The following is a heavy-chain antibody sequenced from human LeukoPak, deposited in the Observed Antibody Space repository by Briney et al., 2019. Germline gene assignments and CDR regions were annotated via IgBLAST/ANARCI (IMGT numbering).Heavy chain of an antibody. J-gene: IGHJ6*02. D-gene: IGHD3-9*01. CDR3: ARDPAPYYDILTGYYRSYYGMDV. CDR1: GFTFSSYW. Sequence: GGSLRLSCAASGFTFSSYWMSWVRQAPGKGLEWVANIKQDGSEKYYVDSVKGRFTISRDNAENSLYLQMNSLRAEDTAVYYCARDPAPYYDILTGYYRSYYGMDVWGQGTTVTVSS. V-gene: IGHV3-7*01. CDR2: IKQDGSEK.